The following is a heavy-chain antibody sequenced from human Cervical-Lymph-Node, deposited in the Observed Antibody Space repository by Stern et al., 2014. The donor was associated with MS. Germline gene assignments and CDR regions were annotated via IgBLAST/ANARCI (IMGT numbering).Heavy chain of an antibody. J-gene: IGHJ4*02. Sequence: QVQLVQSGAEVKKSGASVKVSCKVFGHTLTETSIHWVRQAPGKGLEWMGGFDPEAGETGETIYAQNFQARVTMTEDTSTEIAYMELNNLTSDDTAIYYCATMRGNWGQGTLVIVS. CDR3: ATMRGN. CDR1: GHTLTETS. CDR2: FDPEAGETGET. V-gene: IGHV1-24*01. D-gene: IGHD3-10*01.